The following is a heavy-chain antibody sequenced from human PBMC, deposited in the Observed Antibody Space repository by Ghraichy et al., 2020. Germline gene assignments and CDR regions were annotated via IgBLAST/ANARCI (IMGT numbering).Heavy chain of an antibody. J-gene: IGHJ4*02. D-gene: IGHD3-9*01. CDR2: ISGSGGST. Sequence: GGSLRLSCAASGFTFSSYAMSWVRQAPGKGLEWVSAISGSGGSTYYADSVKGRFTISRDNSKNTLYLQMNSLRAEDTAVYYCAKDARYDILTGYYFDYWGQGTLVTVSS. V-gene: IGHV3-23*01. CDR1: GFTFSSYA. CDR3: AKDARYDILTGYYFDY.